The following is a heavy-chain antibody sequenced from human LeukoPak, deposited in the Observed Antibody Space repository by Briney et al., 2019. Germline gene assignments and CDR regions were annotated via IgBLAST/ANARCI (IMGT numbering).Heavy chain of an antibody. Sequence: GGSLRLSCAASGFTFSNHWMHWVRQAPGKGLVWVSRINSDGSSTDYADSVKGRFTISRDNAKNALYLQMNSLRAEDTAVYYCARFSEFGDLSGYWGQGTLVTVSS. J-gene: IGHJ4*02. CDR1: GFTFSNHW. CDR2: INSDGSST. D-gene: IGHD3-10*01. CDR3: ARFSEFGDLSGY. V-gene: IGHV3-74*01.